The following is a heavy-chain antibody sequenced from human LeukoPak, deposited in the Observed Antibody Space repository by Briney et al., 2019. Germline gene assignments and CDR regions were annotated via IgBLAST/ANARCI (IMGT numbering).Heavy chain of an antibody. Sequence: SETLSPTCAVYGGSFSDYYWTWIRQPPGKGLEWIGEINHSGSTNYNPSLKSRVTISVDTSKNQFSLKLSSVTAADTAVYYCARWVVAADYYYNRDVWGKGTTVTVSS. CDR3: ARWVVAADYYYNRDV. D-gene: IGHD2-15*01. V-gene: IGHV4-34*01. CDR2: INHSGST. CDR1: GGSFSDYY. J-gene: IGHJ6*04.